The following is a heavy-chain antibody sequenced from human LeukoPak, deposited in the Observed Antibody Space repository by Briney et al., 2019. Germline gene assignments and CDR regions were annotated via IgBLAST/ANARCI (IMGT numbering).Heavy chain of an antibody. Sequence: ASVKVSCKSSGYTFTGYYMHWVRQAPGQGLEWMGWINPNSGGTNYAQKFQGRVTMTRDTSISTAYMELSRLTSDDTAIYYCARDSDYGDYGDPFDIWGQGRMVTVSS. V-gene: IGHV1-2*02. CDR2: INPNSGGT. D-gene: IGHD4-17*01. CDR1: GYTFTGYY. CDR3: ARDSDYGDYGDPFDI. J-gene: IGHJ3*02.